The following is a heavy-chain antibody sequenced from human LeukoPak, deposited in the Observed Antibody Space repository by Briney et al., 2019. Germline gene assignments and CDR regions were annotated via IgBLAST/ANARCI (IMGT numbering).Heavy chain of an antibody. V-gene: IGHV4-39*01. J-gene: IGHJ5*02. CDR3: ARHDHSDFGDPNWFDP. CDR2: IDYSGST. D-gene: IGHD4-17*01. CDR1: GGSISSSTYY. Sequence: SETLPLTCTVSGGSISSSTYYWGWVRQPPGKGLEWIGSIDYSGSTHYNPSLRSRVTISVDTSKNQFSLKVNSVTAADTAVYYCARHDHSDFGDPNWFDPWGQGTLFTVSS.